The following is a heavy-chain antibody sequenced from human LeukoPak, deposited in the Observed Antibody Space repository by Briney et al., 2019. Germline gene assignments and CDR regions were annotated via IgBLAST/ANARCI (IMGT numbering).Heavy chain of an antibody. CDR3: ARAWRYNFSPLDY. V-gene: IGHV1-69*13. J-gene: IGHJ4*02. Sequence: SVKVSCKASGGTFSSYAINWVRQAPGQGLEWMGGIIPISGSSNHAQKFQGRVTITADESTSTAYMELSRLRSDDTAVYYCARAWRYNFSPLDYWGQGTLVTVSS. D-gene: IGHD5-24*01. CDR2: IIPISGSS. CDR1: GGTFSSYA.